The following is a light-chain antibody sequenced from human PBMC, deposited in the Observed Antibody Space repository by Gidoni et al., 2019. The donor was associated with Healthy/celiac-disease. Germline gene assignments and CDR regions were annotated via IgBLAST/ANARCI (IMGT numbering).Light chain of an antibody. Sequence: DIQMTQSPSTLSASVGDRVTITCRASQSISSWLAWYQQKPGKAPKLLIYDASNLEGGVPSRFSGSGSGTEFTLTISSLQPDVFATYYCQHIERAFGQGTKVEIK. J-gene: IGKJ1*01. CDR3: QHIERA. V-gene: IGKV1-5*01. CDR2: DAS. CDR1: QSISSW.